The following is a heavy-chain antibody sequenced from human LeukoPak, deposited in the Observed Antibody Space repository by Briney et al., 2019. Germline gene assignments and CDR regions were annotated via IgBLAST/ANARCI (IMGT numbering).Heavy chain of an antibody. Sequence: RPGGSLRLSCAASGFTFSSYWMSWVRQAPGKGLEGVANIKQDGSEKYYVDSVKGRFTISRDNAKNSLYLQMNSLRAEDTAVYYCARDASRWLPKDYFDYWGQGTLVTVSS. CDR1: GFTFSSYW. CDR2: IKQDGSEK. CDR3: ARDASRWLPKDYFDY. J-gene: IGHJ4*02. V-gene: IGHV3-7*01. D-gene: IGHD5-12*01.